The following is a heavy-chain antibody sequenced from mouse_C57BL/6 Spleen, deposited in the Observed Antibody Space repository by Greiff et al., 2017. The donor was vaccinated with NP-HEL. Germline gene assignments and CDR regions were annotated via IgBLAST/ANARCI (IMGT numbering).Heavy chain of an antibody. D-gene: IGHD3-2*02. CDR1: GYTFTSYG. V-gene: IGHV1-81*01. J-gene: IGHJ2*01. CDR3: AREGAAQAAFDY. CDR2: IYPRSGNT. Sequence: QVQLQQSGAELARPGASVKLSCKASGYTFTSYGISWVKQRTGQGLEWIGEIYPRSGNTYYNEKFKGKATLTADKSSSTAYMELRSLTSEDSAVYFGAREGAAQAAFDYWGQGTTLTVSS.